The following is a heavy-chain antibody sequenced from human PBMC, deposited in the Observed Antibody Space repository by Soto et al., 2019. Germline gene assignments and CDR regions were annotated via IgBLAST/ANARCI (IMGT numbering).Heavy chain of an antibody. V-gene: IGHV3-30-3*01. CDR2: ISYDGSIK. D-gene: IGHD2-2*01. CDR1: EFTLSHYA. Sequence: QVQLVESGGGVVQPGRSLRLSCVASEFTLSHYALHWVRQAPGKGLGWVAVISYDGSIKYYEDSVKGRFTISRDNSKNTLYLQMNSLRPEDTAVYYCAKDRGTSANSRAYFDSWGQGTLVTVSS. CDR3: AKDRGTSANSRAYFDS. J-gene: IGHJ4*02.